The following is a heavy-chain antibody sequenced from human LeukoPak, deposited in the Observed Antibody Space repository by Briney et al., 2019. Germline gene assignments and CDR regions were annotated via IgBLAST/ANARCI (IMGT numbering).Heavy chain of an antibody. D-gene: IGHD2-2*01. Sequence: GASVKVSCKASGYTFTTYGISWVRQAPGQGLEWMGWISGYDGNTKYARKLQGRVTMTTDTSTSTAYMELRSLRSDDTAVYYCARDWSTSCYWFDPWGQGTLVTVAS. CDR2: ISGYDGNT. J-gene: IGHJ5*02. CDR3: ARDWSTSCYWFDP. CDR1: GYTFTTYG. V-gene: IGHV1-18*01.